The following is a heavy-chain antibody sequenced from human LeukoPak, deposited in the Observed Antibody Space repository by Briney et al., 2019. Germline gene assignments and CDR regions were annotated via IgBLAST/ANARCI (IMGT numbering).Heavy chain of an antibody. CDR3: ARSSHYDILTGYSEEDAFDI. Sequence: GGSLRLSCAASGFTVSSNYMSWVRQAPGKGLEWVSVIYSGGSTDYADSVKGRYTISRDNSKNTLYLQMNSLRVEDTAVYYCARSSHYDILTGYSEEDAFDIWGQGTMVTVSS. V-gene: IGHV3-53*01. J-gene: IGHJ3*02. CDR1: GFTVSSNY. CDR2: IYSGGST. D-gene: IGHD3-9*01.